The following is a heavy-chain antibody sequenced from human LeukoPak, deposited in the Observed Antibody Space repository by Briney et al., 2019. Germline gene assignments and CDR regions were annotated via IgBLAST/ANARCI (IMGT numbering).Heavy chain of an antibody. Sequence: GGSLRLSCSVFGFTFSSYAMHWVRQAPGKGLEHVSAITSNEDSTYYADSVKGRFTISRDNSKNTLCLQMSSLRAEDTAVYYCAGSYRPDYYYYYGMDVWGQGTTVTVSS. CDR2: ITSNEDST. V-gene: IGHV3-64D*06. CDR3: AGSYRPDYYYYYGMDV. D-gene: IGHD2-15*01. J-gene: IGHJ6*02. CDR1: GFTFSSYA.